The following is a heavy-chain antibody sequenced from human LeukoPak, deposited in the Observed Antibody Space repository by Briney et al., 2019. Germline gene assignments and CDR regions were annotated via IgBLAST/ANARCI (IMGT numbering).Heavy chain of an antibody. V-gene: IGHV3-23*01. CDR3: AKDNTRSLVRGVIIA. CDR2: ISGSGGST. CDR1: GFTFSSYA. J-gene: IGHJ5*02. Sequence: TGGSLRLSCAASGFTFSSYAMSWVRQAPGKRLEWVSAISGSGGSTYYADSVKGRFTISRDNSKNTLYLQMNSLRAEDTAVYYCAKDNTRSLVRGVIIAWGQGTLVTVSS. D-gene: IGHD3-10*01.